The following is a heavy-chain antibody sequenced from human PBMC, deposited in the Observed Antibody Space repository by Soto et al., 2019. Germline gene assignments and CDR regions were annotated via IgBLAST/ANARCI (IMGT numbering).Heavy chain of an antibody. Sequence: EVQLVESGGGMVQPGGSLRVSCAASGFTLSSYSMHWVRQAPGKGLEWVSYISGSGGTIYYADSVKGRFTISRDNAKNSMSVQMNSLRDEDTAVYFCARETGLRSSGWSYYCDLGGQGTRVTVSS. CDR1: GFTLSSYS. CDR2: ISGSGGTI. CDR3: ARETGLRSSGWSYYCDL. J-gene: IGHJ4*02. D-gene: IGHD6-19*01. V-gene: IGHV3-48*02.